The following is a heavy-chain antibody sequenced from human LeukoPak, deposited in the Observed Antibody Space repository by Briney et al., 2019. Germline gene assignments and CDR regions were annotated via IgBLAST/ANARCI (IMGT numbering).Heavy chain of an antibody. CDR1: GFTFSSYA. V-gene: IGHV3-23*01. J-gene: IGHJ4*02. CDR3: AKDLRVTMIVVVITGFDY. D-gene: IGHD3-22*01. CDR2: ISGSGGST. Sequence: GGSLRLSCAASGFTFSSYAMSWVRQAPGKGLEWVSAISGSGGSTYYADSVKGRFTISRDNSKNTLYLQMNSLRAEDTAVYYCAKDLRVTMIVVVITGFDYWGQGTLVTVSS.